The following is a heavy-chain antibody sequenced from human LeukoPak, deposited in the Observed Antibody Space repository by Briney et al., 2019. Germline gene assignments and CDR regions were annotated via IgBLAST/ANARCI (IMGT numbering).Heavy chain of an antibody. D-gene: IGHD2-2*01. CDR1: GFTFSSYA. J-gene: IGHJ6*04. V-gene: IGHV3-64D*06. CDR2: ISSNGGGT. Sequence: GGSLRLSCSASGFTFSSYAMHWVRQAPGKGLEYVSAISSNGGGTYYADSVKGRFTISRDNSKNTLYLQMSSLRAEDTAVYYCVTDIVVVPAAIGYYGMDVWGKGTTVTVSS. CDR3: VTDIVVVPAAIGYYGMDV.